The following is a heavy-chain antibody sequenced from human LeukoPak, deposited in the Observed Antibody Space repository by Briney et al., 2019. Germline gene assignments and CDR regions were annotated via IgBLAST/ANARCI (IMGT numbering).Heavy chain of an antibody. CDR2: IKYDGSRT. D-gene: IGHD3-3*01. V-gene: IGHV3-30*02. J-gene: IGHJ4*02. Sequence: GGSLRLSCAVSGMTFERHGMHWVRQPPGKGLEWLAFIKYDGSRTDYEDSVKGRFTVSRDNSKNTLYLEMNSLRAEDTAVYYCVKDTIFTVDPFDYWGQGTLVTVSS. CDR1: GMTFERHG. CDR3: VKDTIFTVDPFDY.